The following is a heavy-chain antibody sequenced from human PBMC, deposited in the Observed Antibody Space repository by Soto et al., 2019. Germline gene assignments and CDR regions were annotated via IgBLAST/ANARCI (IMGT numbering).Heavy chain of an antibody. CDR3: ARGKRYSSGWYILPFDY. J-gene: IGHJ4*02. Sequence: SETLSLTCAVYGGSFSGDYWSWIRQPPGKGLEWIGEINHSGRTNYMPSLKSRVTISVDTSKNQFSLKLSSVTAADTAVYYCARGKRYSSGWYILPFDYWGQGTLVTVSS. D-gene: IGHD6-19*01. CDR1: GGSFSGDY. CDR2: INHSGRT. V-gene: IGHV4-34*01.